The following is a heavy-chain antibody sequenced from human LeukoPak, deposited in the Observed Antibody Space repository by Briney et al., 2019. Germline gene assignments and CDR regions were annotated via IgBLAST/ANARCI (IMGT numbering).Heavy chain of an antibody. V-gene: IGHV3-30*02. CDR2: IRYDGSNK. Sequence: WGSLRLSYAASGFTFSSYGMHWVRQAPGKGLEWVAFIRYDGSNKYYADSVKGRFTISRDNSKNTLYLQMNSLRAEDTAVYYCAKGSNQLLIDYFDYWGQGTLVTVSS. J-gene: IGHJ4*02. D-gene: IGHD2-2*01. CDR3: AKGSNQLLIDYFDY. CDR1: GFTFSSYG.